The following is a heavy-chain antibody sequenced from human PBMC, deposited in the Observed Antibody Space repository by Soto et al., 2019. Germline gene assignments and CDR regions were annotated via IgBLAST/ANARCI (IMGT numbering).Heavy chain of an antibody. CDR1: GYTFTTYA. V-gene: IGHV1-3*01. CDR3: ARAQSQTSDYEIGSYHDAPHY. J-gene: IGHJ4*02. CDR2: INPANGNT. Sequence: ASVKVSCKASGYTFTTYAIHWVRQAPGQRLEWMGWINPANGNTKYSQKFQGRVTITRDTSATTAYMELSSLRSEDTAVYYCARAQSQTSDYEIGSYHDAPHYWGLGTLVTVSS. D-gene: IGHD3-10*01.